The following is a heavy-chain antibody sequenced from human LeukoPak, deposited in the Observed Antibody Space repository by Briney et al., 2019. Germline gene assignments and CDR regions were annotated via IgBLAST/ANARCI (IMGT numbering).Heavy chain of an antibody. J-gene: IGHJ4*02. V-gene: IGHV3-21*01. Sequence: TGGSLRLSCAAYGCTFSGYSMNWVRQAPGKGLEWVSSISSSSTYIYYADLVKGRFTISRDNAKNSLYLQMNSLSAEDTTVYYCGHCTTTSCYAGGHWGQGTLVTVSS. D-gene: IGHD2-2*01. CDR3: GHCTTTSCYAGGH. CDR2: ISSSSTYI. CDR1: GCTFSGYS.